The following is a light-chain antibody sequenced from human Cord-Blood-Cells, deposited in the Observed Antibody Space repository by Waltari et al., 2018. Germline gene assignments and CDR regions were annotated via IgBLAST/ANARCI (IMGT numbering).Light chain of an antibody. CDR2: AAS. CDR1: QSISSY. Sequence: DIQMTQSPSCLSASVGDRVTITCRASQSISSYLNWYQQKPWKAPKLLIYAASSLQSVVPSRFSGSGSGTDFTLTISSLQPEDFATYYCQQSYSTPYTFGQGTKLEIK. V-gene: IGKV1-39*01. CDR3: QQSYSTPYT. J-gene: IGKJ2*01.